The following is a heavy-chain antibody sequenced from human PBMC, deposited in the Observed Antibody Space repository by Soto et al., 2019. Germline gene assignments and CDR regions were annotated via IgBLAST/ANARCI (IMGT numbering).Heavy chain of an antibody. CDR2: IYHSGST. CDR3: DTGADTDYYYYGMGV. D-gene: IGHD5-18*01. Sequence: SETLSLTCAVSGGSISSGGYSWSWIRQPPGKGLEWIGYIYHSGSTYYNPSLKSRVTISVDRSKNQFSLKLSSVTSADTAVYYRDTGADTDYYYYGMGVWGLGTRVTVSS. V-gene: IGHV4-30-2*01. J-gene: IGHJ6*01. CDR1: GGSISSGGYS.